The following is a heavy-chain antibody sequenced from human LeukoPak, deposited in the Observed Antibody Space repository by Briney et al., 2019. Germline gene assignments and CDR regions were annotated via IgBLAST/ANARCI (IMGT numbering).Heavy chain of an antibody. CDR3: ARGHISSWRAFDI. CDR1: GFTFSSYS. D-gene: IGHD6-13*01. CDR2: ISSSSSYI. J-gene: IGHJ3*02. Sequence: GGSLRLSCAASGFTFSSYSMNWVRQAPGKGLEWVSSISSSSSYIYYADSVKGRFTIPRDNAKNSLYLQMNSLRAEDTAVYYCARGHISSWRAFDIWGQGTMVTVSS. V-gene: IGHV3-21*01.